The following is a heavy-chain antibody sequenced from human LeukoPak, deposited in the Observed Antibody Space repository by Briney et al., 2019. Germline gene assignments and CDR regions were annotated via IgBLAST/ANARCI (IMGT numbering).Heavy chain of an antibody. J-gene: IGHJ4*02. CDR1: GDSVSINSAA. CDR2: TYQRSKWYN. CDR3: ARSPSPYSSGWYFDY. V-gene: IGHV6-1*01. Sequence: TLSLTCAISGDSVSINSAAWNWIRQSPSRGLEWLGRTYQRSKWYNDYAVSVKSRITINPDISKNQFSLQLNSVTPEDTAVYYCARSPSPYSSGWYFDYWGQGTLVTVSS. D-gene: IGHD6-19*01.